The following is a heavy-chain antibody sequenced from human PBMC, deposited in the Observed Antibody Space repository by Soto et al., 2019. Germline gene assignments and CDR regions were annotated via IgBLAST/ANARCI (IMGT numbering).Heavy chain of an antibody. CDR1: GYNFTSYY. Sequence: QVQLVQSGAEVKKPGASVRVSCKASGYNFTSYYMHWVRQAPGQGLEWMGIVNPNGGGTSYAQKFQGRVTMTRDTSTSTVYMGLTGLRSEDPAVYYCARGGEWLQLDYWGQGTLVTVSS. CDR2: VNPNGGGT. D-gene: IGHD5-12*01. CDR3: ARGGEWLQLDY. J-gene: IGHJ4*02. V-gene: IGHV1-46*01.